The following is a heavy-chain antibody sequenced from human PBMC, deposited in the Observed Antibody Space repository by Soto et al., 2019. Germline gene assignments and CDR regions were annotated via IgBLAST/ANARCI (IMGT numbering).Heavy chain of an antibody. Sequence: SETLSLGCSVSGSSISPYYWTWLRQGPGKGLEWIGYLFYRGTATYNPALKSRVTISLDTSKKQVSLRLSSVTAADTAVYYCAREKDRILGGYAFGYWGPGTTVTVSS. CDR3: AREKDRILGGYAFGY. D-gene: IGHD1-26*01. CDR1: GSSISPYY. V-gene: IGHV4-59*01. J-gene: IGHJ3*01. CDR2: LFYRGTA.